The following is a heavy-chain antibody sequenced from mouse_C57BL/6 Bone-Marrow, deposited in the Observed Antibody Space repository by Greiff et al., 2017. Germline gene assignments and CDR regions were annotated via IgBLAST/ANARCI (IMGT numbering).Heavy chain of an antibody. J-gene: IGHJ2*01. D-gene: IGHD4-1*01. CDR3: ARAGPLGGSFDY. CDR2: IYPTSGRT. CDR1: GYTFTSYW. Sequence: QVQLQQPGAELVKPGASVKMSCKASGYTFTSYWITWVKQRPGQGLEWIGDIYPTSGRTNYNEKFKGKAILTVDTSSNTAYMQLSSLTSEDSAVFYCARAGPLGGSFDYWGQGTTLTVSS. V-gene: IGHV1-55*01.